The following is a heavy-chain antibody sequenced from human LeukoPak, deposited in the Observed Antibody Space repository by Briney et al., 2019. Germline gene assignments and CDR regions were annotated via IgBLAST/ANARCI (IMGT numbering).Heavy chain of an antibody. V-gene: IGHV4-34*01. Sequence: PSETLSLTCAVYGGSFSGYYWSWIRQPPGKGLEWIGEINHSGSTNYNPSLKSRVTISVDTSKNQFSLKLSSVTAADTAVYYCARGPLGWELLRSYYHGMDVWGQGTTVTVSS. D-gene: IGHD1-26*01. CDR1: GGSFSGYY. CDR3: ARGPLGWELLRSYYHGMDV. CDR2: INHSGST. J-gene: IGHJ6*02.